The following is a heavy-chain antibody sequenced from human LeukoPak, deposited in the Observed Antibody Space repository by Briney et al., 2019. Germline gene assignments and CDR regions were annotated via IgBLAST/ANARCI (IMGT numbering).Heavy chain of an antibody. D-gene: IGHD1/OR15-1a*01. V-gene: IGHV3-30*04. CDR2: ISYGGSNK. CDR1: GFTFSSYA. CDR3: ARPNNDAFDI. Sequence: GGSLRLSCAASGFTFSSYAMHWVRQAPGKGLEWVAVISYGGSNKYYADSVKGRFTISRDNSKNTLYLQMNSLRAEDTAVYYCARPNNDAFDIWGQGTTVTVSS. J-gene: IGHJ3*02.